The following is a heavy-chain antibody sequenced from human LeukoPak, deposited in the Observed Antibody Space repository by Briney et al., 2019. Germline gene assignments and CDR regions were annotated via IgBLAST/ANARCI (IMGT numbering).Heavy chain of an antibody. Sequence: GSLRLSCAASGFTFSSYGMHWVRQAPGKGLEWVAFMRYDGSNKYYADSVKGRFTISRHNSKNTLYLQMNSLRAEDTAVYYCAKDQSFLLWSLTNDAFDIWGQETMVTVSS. CDR3: AKDQSFLLWSLTNDAFDI. CDR2: MRYDGSNK. J-gene: IGHJ3*02. CDR1: GFTFSSYG. D-gene: IGHD3-10*01. V-gene: IGHV3-30*02.